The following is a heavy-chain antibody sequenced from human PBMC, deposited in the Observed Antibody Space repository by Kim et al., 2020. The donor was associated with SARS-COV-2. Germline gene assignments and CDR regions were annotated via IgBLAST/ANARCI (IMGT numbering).Heavy chain of an antibody. Sequence: SETLSLTCAVHGGPFSAYHWSWIRQPPGKGLEWIGDINHSGSTNYNPSLKSRVTISVDTSKNHFSLKLTSLTAADTAVYYCARRYYYGSAIAHCGQGTLVTVSS. V-gene: IGHV4-34*01. CDR3: ARRYYYGSAIAH. J-gene: IGHJ4*02. CDR2: INHSGST. CDR1: GGPFSAYH. D-gene: IGHD3-10*01.